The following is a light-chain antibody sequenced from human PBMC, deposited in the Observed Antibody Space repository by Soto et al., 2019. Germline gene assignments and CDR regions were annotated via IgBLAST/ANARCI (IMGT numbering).Light chain of an antibody. Sequence: QSALTQPASLSGSPGQSITISCTGTSSDVGGYHYVSWYQQHPGKAPKLMIYDVSNRPSGVSNRFSGSKSGNTASLTISGLQAEDEADYYCSSYSASSTTHYVFGTGTKVTVL. V-gene: IGLV2-14*03. J-gene: IGLJ1*01. CDR3: SSYSASSTTHYV. CDR2: DVS. CDR1: SSDVGGYHY.